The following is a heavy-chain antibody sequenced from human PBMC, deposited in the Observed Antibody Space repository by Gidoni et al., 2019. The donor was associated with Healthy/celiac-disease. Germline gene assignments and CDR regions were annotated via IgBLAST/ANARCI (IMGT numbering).Heavy chain of an antibody. CDR1: GFTFSSYA. Sequence: EVQLLESGGGLVQPGGSLRLSCAASGFTFSSYAMRWVRQAPGKGLEWVSAISGSGGSTYYADSVKGRFTISRDNSKNTLYLQMNSLRAEDTAVYYCAKDRTALRGVPLGHWGQGTLVTVSS. V-gene: IGHV3-23*01. J-gene: IGHJ1*01. D-gene: IGHD3-10*01. CDR2: ISGSGGST. CDR3: AKDRTALRGVPLGH.